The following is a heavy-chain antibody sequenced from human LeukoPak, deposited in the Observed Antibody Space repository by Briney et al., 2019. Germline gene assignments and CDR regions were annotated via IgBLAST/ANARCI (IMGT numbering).Heavy chain of an antibody. D-gene: IGHD3-22*01. CDR2: ISYDGSNK. Sequence: GGALRLSCAASGFTFSAYGMHWVRQAPGKGLEWVADISYDGSNKYYADSVKGRFIISRDNSKNTLYLQKNSLRAEDTAVYYRAKGDSGYYTFFDYWGQGTLVTVSS. CDR3: AKGDSGYYTFFDY. CDR1: GFTFSAYG. V-gene: IGHV3-30*18. J-gene: IGHJ4*02.